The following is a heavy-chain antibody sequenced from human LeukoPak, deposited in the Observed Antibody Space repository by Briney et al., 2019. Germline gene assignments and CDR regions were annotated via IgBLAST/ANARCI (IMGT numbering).Heavy chain of an antibody. CDR3: ARDISPTYFGSFDY. CDR2: INSDGSWT. Sequence: GGSLRLSCAASGNYWMHWVRQVPGKGLVWVSHINSDGSWTSYADSVKGRFTISKDNAKNTVYLQMNSLRAEDTAIYYCARDISPTYFGSFDYWGQGTLVAVSS. D-gene: IGHD2/OR15-2a*01. CDR1: GNYW. V-gene: IGHV3-74*01. J-gene: IGHJ4*02.